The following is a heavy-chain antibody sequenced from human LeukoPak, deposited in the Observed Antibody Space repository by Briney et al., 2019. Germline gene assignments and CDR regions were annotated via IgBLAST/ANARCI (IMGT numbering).Heavy chain of an antibody. Sequence: AGESLKISCKGSGYSFTNYWIGWVRHMPGKGLEWMGIIYPGDSNTKYSPSFQGQVTISADKSISTAYLQWSSLKASDTAIYYCARRSGSGTFYFDSSGYYYYFDYWGQGTLVTVSS. D-gene: IGHD3-22*01. CDR1: GYSFTNYW. J-gene: IGHJ4*02. CDR3: ARRSGSGTFYFDSSGYYYYFDY. V-gene: IGHV5-51*01. CDR2: IYPGDSNT.